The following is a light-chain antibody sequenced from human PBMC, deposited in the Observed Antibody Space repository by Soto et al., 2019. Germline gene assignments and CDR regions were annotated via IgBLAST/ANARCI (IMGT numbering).Light chain of an antibody. CDR2: SNS. J-gene: IGLJ2*01. CDR1: SSSIGAGYA. Sequence: QSVLTQPPSVSGAPGQRVTISCTGSSSSIGAGYAVHWYQQLPGTAPKLLIYSNSQRPSGVPDRFSGSKSGTSASLAISGLQSEDEADYYCAAWDDSLNGVIFGGGTKLTVL. CDR3: AAWDDSLNGVI. V-gene: IGLV1-40*01.